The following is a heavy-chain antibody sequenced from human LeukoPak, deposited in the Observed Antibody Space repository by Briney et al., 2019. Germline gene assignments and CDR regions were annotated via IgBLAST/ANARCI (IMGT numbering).Heavy chain of an antibody. V-gene: IGHV5-10-1*01. CDR1: GXRFTNYW. CDR3: ARLYTTMILDY. CDR2: IDPSDSYT. J-gene: IGHJ4*02. D-gene: IGHD3-22*01. Sequence: GESLKISCKGSGXRFTNYWISWVRQMPGKGLEWMGRIDPSDSYTNYSPSFQGHVTISADKSISTAYLQWSSLKASDTAIYYCARLYTTMILDYWGQGTLVTVSS.